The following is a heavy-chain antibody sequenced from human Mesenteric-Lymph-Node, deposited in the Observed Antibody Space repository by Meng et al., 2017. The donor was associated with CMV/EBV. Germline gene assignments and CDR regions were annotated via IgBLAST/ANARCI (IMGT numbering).Heavy chain of an antibody. D-gene: IGHD3-3*01. J-gene: IGHJ6*02. V-gene: IGHV3-20*04. Sequence: GGSLRLSCAASGFSFEDYGMDWVRQAPGKGLEWVAGINWNGGTTTYADSVEGRFTISRDNAKNSLFLQMNSLRVEDTALYYCVRQLRPYGMDVWGQGTTVTVSS. CDR2: INWNGGTT. CDR3: VRQLRPYGMDV. CDR1: GFSFEDYG.